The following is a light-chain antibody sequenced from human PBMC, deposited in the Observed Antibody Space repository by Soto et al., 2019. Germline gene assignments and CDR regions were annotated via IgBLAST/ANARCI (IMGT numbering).Light chain of an antibody. CDR1: QSVGRN. J-gene: IGKJ1*01. CDR2: DVS. CDR3: QQRSNWPRT. V-gene: IGKV3-11*01. Sequence: EIVMTQSPATLSVSPGERATLSCRASQSVGRNLAWYQQKPGQAPRLLIYDVSNRATGIPARFSGSGSGTDFTLTISSLEPEDFAVYYCQQRSNWPRTFGQGTKVDIK.